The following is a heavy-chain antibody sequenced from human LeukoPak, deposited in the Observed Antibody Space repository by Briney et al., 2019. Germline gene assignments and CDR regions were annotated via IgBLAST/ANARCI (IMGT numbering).Heavy chain of an antibody. Sequence: GGSLRLSCAASGFTFSSYSMNWVRQAPGKGLEWVSSISSSSSYIYYADSVMGRFTISRDNAKNSLYLQMNSLRAEDTAVYYCARDQTGYYDSSGYYLGYYFDYWGQGTLVTVSS. CDR3: ARDQTGYYDSSGYYLGYYFDY. D-gene: IGHD3-22*01. V-gene: IGHV3-21*01. CDR2: ISSSSSYI. J-gene: IGHJ4*02. CDR1: GFTFSSYS.